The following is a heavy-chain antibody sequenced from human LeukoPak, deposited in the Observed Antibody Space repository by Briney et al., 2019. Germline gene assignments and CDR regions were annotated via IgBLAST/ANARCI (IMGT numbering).Heavy chain of an antibody. CDR2: INPNSGGT. Sequence: EASVKVSCKASGYTFTGYYMHWVRQAPGQGLEWMGWINPNSGGTNYAQKFQGRVTMTRDTSISTAYMELSRLRSDDTAVYYCATSSTSWGAQGYWGQGTLVTVSS. CDR1: GYTFTGYY. CDR3: ATSSTSWGAQGY. D-gene: IGHD2-2*01. V-gene: IGHV1-2*02. J-gene: IGHJ4*02.